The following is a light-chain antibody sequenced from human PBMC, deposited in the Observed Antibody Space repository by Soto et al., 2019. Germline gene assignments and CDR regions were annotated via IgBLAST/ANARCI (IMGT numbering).Light chain of an antibody. CDR2: DNN. CDR1: SSNIGNNY. V-gene: IGLV1-51*01. Sequence: QSVLTQPPSVSAAPGQKVTISCSGSSSNIGNNYVSWYQQLPGTAPKLLIYDNNNRPSGIPDRFSGSKSGTSATLGITGLQTGDKADYYCGTWDSSLSAVVFGGGTQLTVL. J-gene: IGLJ2*01. CDR3: GTWDSSLSAVV.